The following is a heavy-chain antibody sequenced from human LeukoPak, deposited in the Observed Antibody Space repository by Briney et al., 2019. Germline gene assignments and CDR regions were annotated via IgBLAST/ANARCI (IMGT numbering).Heavy chain of an antibody. CDR1: GYTFTGYY. CDR2: INPNSGGT. V-gene: IGHV1-2*02. J-gene: IGHJ4*02. D-gene: IGHD2-15*01. Sequence: ASVKVSCKASGYTFTGYYMHWVRQAPGQELEWMGWINPNSGGTNYAQNLQGRVTMTTDTSTSTAYMELRSLRSDDTAVYYCARDCSGGSCFDYWGQGTLVTVSS. CDR3: ARDCSGGSCFDY.